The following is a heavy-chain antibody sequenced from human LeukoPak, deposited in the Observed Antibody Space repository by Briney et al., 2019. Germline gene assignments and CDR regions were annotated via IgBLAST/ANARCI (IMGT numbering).Heavy chain of an antibody. D-gene: IGHD3-3*01. CDR3: ARITGDFWSGYYH. J-gene: IGHJ5*02. CDR2: ISYDGSNK. Sequence: GGSLRLSCAASGFTFSSYAMHWVRQAPGKGLEWVAVISYDGSNKYYADSVKGRFTISRDNSKNTLYLQMNSLRAEDTAVYYCARITGDFWSGYYHWGQGTLVTVSS. CDR1: GFTFSSYA. V-gene: IGHV3-30-3*01.